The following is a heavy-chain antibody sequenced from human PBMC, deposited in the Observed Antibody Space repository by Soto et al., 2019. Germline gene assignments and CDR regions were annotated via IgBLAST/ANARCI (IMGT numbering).Heavy chain of an antibody. J-gene: IGHJ4*02. CDR1: GFTFSSYA. D-gene: IGHD3-10*01. V-gene: IGHV3-23*01. CDR2: ISGSGGST. CDR3: AKQSGSCCYYNVGSGGHFYY. Sequence: GSLRLSCAASGFTFSSYAMSWVRQAPGKGLEWVSAISGSGGSTYYADSVKGRFTISRDNSKNTLYLQMTSLRAEDTAVYYCAKQSGSCCYYNVGSGGHFYYWGQGSLVTVSS.